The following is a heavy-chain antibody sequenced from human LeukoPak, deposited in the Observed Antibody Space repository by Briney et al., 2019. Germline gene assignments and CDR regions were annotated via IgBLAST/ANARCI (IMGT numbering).Heavy chain of an antibody. J-gene: IGHJ4*02. CDR1: GFTFSSYA. CDR2: ISQDGSNK. V-gene: IGHV3-30-3*01. Sequence: GRSLRLSCAASGFTFSSYAMHWVRQAPGKGLEWVAVISQDGSNKYYADSVKGRFTISRDNSKNTLYLQMNSLRAEDTAVYYCAGSRGKSQLQLSGLYDDWGQGTLVTVSS. CDR3: AGSRGKSQLQLSGLYDD. D-gene: IGHD2-2*01.